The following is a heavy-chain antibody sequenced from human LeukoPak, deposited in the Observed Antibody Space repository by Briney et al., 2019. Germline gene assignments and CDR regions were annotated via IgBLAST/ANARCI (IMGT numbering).Heavy chain of an antibody. CDR2: ISGSGGTT. Sequence: PGGSLGLSCAASGFIFSTCAMNWVRQAPGKGLEWVSAISGSGGTTYYADSVKGRFTISRDNSKNTLYLQMNSLRAEDTAVYYCAKWDYYDSSGEDYFDYWGQGTLVTVSS. J-gene: IGHJ4*02. D-gene: IGHD3-22*01. V-gene: IGHV3-23*01. CDR3: AKWDYYDSSGEDYFDY. CDR1: GFIFSTCA.